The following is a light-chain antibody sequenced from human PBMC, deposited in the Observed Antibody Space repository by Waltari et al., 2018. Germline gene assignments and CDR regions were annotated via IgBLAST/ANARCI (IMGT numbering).Light chain of an antibody. J-gene: IGLJ2*01. Sequence: NSLLTQPHSVSESPGKTVTISCTRTSDSIASNYVQWYQQRPGSAPTTVIFEDNQRPSGVPDRFCASIDTSSNSASLTISGLKTEDEALYYCQSYDSDEGVVFGGGTKLTVL. CDR3: QSYDSDEGVV. CDR1: SDSIASNY. CDR2: EDN. V-gene: IGLV6-57*03.